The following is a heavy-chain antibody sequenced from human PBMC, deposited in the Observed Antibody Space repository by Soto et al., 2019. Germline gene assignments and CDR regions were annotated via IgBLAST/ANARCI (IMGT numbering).Heavy chain of an antibody. Sequence: GGSLRLSCRASGSDFSTYSMNWVRQAPGQGLEWIAYVSLDSDSIQYADSVKGRFTISRDDAENSLYLQMDSLGDEDTATYYCARLYYDYVWGQGTTVTVS. CDR3: ARLYYDYV. CDR1: GSDFSTYS. D-gene: IGHD3-3*01. CDR2: VSLDSDSI. J-gene: IGHJ6*02. V-gene: IGHV3-48*02.